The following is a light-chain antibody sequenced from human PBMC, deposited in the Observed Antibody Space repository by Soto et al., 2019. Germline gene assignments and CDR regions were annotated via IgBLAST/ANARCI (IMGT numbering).Light chain of an antibody. Sequence: EIVLTQSPGSLSLSPGQRATLSCRASQSVDTTFFAWYQKKPGQAPRLLIQGASKRATGIPDRFSGGGSGTDFTLIISRLEPEDFAVYYCQQYMSSVTFGQGTKVEIK. J-gene: IGKJ1*01. CDR3: QQYMSSVT. V-gene: IGKV3-20*01. CDR1: QSVDTTF. CDR2: GAS.